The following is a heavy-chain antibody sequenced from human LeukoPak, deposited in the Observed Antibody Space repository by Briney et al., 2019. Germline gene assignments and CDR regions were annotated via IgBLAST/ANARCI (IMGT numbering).Heavy chain of an antibody. J-gene: IGHJ6*02. CDR1: GFTFSNYG. CDR2: ISYDGTSQ. V-gene: IGHV3-30*18. CDR3: TKDKGYGDYYYYYGMDV. Sequence: GGSLRLSCAASGFTFSNYGMHWVRQAPGKGLEWVTGISYDGTSQYYADSVKGRFTISRDNSRNTMFLQMNSLRAEDTALYYCTKDKGYGDYYYYYGMDVWGQGTTVTVPS. D-gene: IGHD4-17*01.